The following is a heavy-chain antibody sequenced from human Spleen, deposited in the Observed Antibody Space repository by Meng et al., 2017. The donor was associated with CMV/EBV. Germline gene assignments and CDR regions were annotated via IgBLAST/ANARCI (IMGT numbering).Heavy chain of an antibody. CDR1: GFIFSAST. V-gene: IGHV3-30*02. Sequence: GESLKISCAASGFIFSASTMHWVRQAPGKVLEWVAFVHVDENEKFYADAVRGRFTISRDDSKNTLYLQMNSLRAEDTAVYYCAKVEPQYSSSPLYGMDVWGQGTTVTVSS. D-gene: IGHD6-6*01. J-gene: IGHJ6*02. CDR2: VHVDENEK. CDR3: AKVEPQYSSSPLYGMDV.